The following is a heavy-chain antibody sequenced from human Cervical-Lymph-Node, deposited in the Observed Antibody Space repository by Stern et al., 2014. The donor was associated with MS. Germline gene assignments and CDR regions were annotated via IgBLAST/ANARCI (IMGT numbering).Heavy chain of an antibody. J-gene: IGHJ4*02. CDR2: INPATGAT. D-gene: IGHD4-11*01. CDR3: ARDLADYRYYFDS. V-gene: IGHV1-2*02. Sequence: QVQLVQSGTDVKKPGASAKVSCEASGYTFTDYYIHWVRQAPGQGLEWMGGINPATGATTYAQNFQGRVTMTRDTSITTAYMILSRLSSDDTAVYYCARDLADYRYYFDSWGPGTLVTVSS. CDR1: GYTFTDYY.